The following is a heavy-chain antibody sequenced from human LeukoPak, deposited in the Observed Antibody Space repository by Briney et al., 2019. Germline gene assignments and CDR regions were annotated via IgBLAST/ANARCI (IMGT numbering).Heavy chain of an antibody. CDR2: ISNDGSSR. Sequence: GGSLRLSCEASEFTFSNYGMHWVRQAPGKGLEWLAVISNDGSSRQYRDSVKGRFTVSRDNSKNTLYLQMNSLRAEDTAVYYCARAYCSGGSCYSTIDYWGQGTLVTVSS. CDR1: EFTFSNYG. J-gene: IGHJ4*02. V-gene: IGHV3-30*03. CDR3: ARAYCSGGSCYSTIDY. D-gene: IGHD2-15*01.